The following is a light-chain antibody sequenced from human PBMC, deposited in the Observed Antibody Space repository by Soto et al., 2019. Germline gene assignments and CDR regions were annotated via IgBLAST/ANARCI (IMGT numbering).Light chain of an antibody. V-gene: IGLV3-21*03. CDR2: DDN. CDR3: QVWDSSSDNYV. J-gene: IGLJ1*01. Sequence: SCELTQPASVSGAPGKTARISCGGNDIASKSVHWSQQKPGQAPVLVVYDDNDRPSGIPERLSGSNSGDTATLTISRVEAGDEADYYCQVWDSSSDNYVFGSGTKVTVL. CDR1: DIASKS.